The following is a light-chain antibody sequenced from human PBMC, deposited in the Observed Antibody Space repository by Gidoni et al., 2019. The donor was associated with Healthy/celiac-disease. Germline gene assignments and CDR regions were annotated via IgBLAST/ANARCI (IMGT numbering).Light chain of an antibody. Sequence: EIVLTQSPGTLSLFPGERATLSCRASQSVSSSYLAWYQQKPGQAPRLLIYGASSRATGIPDRFSGSGSGTDFTLTISRLEPEDFSVYYCQQYGSLPRTFGQGTKVEIK. V-gene: IGKV3-20*01. J-gene: IGKJ1*01. CDR3: QQYGSLPRT. CDR2: GAS. CDR1: QSVSSSY.